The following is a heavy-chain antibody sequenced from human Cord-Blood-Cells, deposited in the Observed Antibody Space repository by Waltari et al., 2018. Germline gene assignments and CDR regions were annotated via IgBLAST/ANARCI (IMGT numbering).Heavy chain of an antibody. CDR2: ISYDGSNK. D-gene: IGHD6-19*01. Sequence: SSYAMHWVHQAPGKGLEWVAVISYDGSNKYYADSVKGRFTISRDNSKNTLYLQMNSLRAEDTAVYYCARDAHLGIAVAGSPYYWGQGTLVTVSS. CDR3: ARDAHLGIAVAGSPYY. J-gene: IGHJ4*02. V-gene: IGHV3-30-3*01. CDR1: SSYA.